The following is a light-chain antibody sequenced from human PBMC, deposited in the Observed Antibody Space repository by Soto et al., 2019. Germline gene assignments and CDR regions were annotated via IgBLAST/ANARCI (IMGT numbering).Light chain of an antibody. CDR1: QTVNNNS. J-gene: IGKJ1*01. CDR2: GAS. CDR3: QQYSNSPPIT. Sequence: PGESANLSCRPSQTVNNNSLAWYQQIPGQAPRRLIYGASSRATGIPDRFSGSGSGTDFTLTISRLEPEDFAVYYCQQYSNSPPITFGRGTKVEIK. V-gene: IGKV3-20*01.